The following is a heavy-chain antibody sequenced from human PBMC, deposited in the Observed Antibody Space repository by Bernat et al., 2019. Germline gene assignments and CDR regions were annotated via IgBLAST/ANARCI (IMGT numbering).Heavy chain of an antibody. J-gene: IGHJ4*02. CDR1: GGSFSGYY. CDR3: ARVNNWNYAVDY. Sequence: QVQLQQWGAGLLKPSETLSLTCAVYGGSFSGYYWSWIRQPPGKGLEWIGEINHSGSTNYNPSLKSRVTISVDTSKNQFSLKLSSVTAADTAVYYCARVNNWNYAVDYWGQGTLVTVSS. CDR2: INHSGST. D-gene: IGHD1-7*01. V-gene: IGHV4-34*01.